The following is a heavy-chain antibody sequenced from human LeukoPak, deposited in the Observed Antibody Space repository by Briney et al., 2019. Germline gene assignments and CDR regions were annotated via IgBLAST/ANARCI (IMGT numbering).Heavy chain of an antibody. D-gene: IGHD3/OR15-3a*01. J-gene: IGHJ3*02. CDR3: ARTKDSWTPNAFDI. CDR1: GGSISSSSYY. CDR2: IYYSGST. Sequence: SETLSLTCTVSGGSISSSSYYWGWIRQPPGKGLEWIGSIYYSGSTYYNPSLKSRVTISVDTSKNQFSLKLSSVTAADTAVYYCARTKDSWTPNAFDIWGQGTMVTVSS. V-gene: IGHV4-39*07.